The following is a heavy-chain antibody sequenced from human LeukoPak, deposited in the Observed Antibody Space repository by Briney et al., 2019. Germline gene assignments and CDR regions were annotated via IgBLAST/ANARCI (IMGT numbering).Heavy chain of an antibody. D-gene: IGHD4-23*01. J-gene: IGHJ5*02. CDR2: ISSSSSYI. CDR3: ARDNSIGGRGWWFDP. Sequence: PGGSLRLSCAASGFTFSSYSMNWVRQAPGKGLEWVSSISSSSSYIYYADSVKGRFTISRDNAKNSLYLQMNSLRSEDTAVYYCARDNSIGGRGWWFDPWGQGTLVTVSS. V-gene: IGHV3-21*04. CDR1: GFTFSSYS.